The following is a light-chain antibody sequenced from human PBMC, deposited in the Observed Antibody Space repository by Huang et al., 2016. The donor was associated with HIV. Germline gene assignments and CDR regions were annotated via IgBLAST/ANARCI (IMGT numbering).Light chain of an antibody. J-gene: IGKJ2*01. CDR3: QQCGGSPYT. CDR1: QSVTPTY. CDR2: GAS. Sequence: EIVLTQSPDTLSLSPGERVTLSCRASQSVTPTYLAWYQQKPGQAPRLLIHGASRRATGIPDRFSASGSGTDCTLTISRLEPEDFAVYYCQQCGGSPYTFGQGTKLEI. V-gene: IGKV3-20*01.